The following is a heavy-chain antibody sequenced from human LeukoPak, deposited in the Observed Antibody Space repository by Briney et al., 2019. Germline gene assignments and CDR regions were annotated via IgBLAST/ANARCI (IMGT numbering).Heavy chain of an antibody. D-gene: IGHD3-10*01. V-gene: IGHV1-69*13. CDR1: GGTFSSYA. J-gene: IGHJ4*02. CDR2: IIPIFGTA. CDR3: ARDGPYGSGSSTFDY. Sequence: ASVKVSCKASGGTFSSYAISWVRQAPGQGLEWMRGIIPIFGTANYAQKFQGRVTITADESTSTAYMELSSLRSEDTVVYYCARDGPYGSGSSTFDYWGQGTLVTVSS.